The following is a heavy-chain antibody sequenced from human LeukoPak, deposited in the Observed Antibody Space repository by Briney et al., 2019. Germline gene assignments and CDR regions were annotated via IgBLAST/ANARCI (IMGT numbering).Heavy chain of an antibody. CDR3: ARHGRERASRNQGDAFDI. D-gene: IGHD3-16*01. V-gene: IGHV4-4*09. J-gene: IGHJ3*02. Sequence: SETLSLTCTVSGASISDYLWSWIRQSPGKRLEWIGYIDPSGSTNYNTSLNSRATVSVDTSNHHFSLKLKSVTAADTAVYFCARHGRERASRNQGDAFDIWGQGTVVIVSS. CDR2: IDPSGST. CDR1: GASISDYL.